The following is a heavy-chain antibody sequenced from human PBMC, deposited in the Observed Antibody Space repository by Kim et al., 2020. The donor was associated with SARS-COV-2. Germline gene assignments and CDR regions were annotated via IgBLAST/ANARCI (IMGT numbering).Heavy chain of an antibody. Sequence: YYADSMKGRFTISRDNAHDSLYLQMKSLRAEDTAVYYCGRREYSGRYCDHWGQGTLVTVSS. V-gene: IGHV3-21*01. D-gene: IGHD1-26*01. CDR3: GRREYSGRYCDH. J-gene: IGHJ1*01.